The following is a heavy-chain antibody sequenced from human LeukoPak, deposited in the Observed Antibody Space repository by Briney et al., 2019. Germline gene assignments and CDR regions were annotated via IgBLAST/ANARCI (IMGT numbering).Heavy chain of an antibody. CDR1: GYSISSGYY. D-gene: IGHD2-2*01. V-gene: IGHV4-38-2*01. CDR3: ARLPGLDCSSTSCYGTYYMDV. J-gene: IGHJ6*03. CDR2: IYHSGST. Sequence: SETLSLTCAVSGYSISSGYYWGWIRQPPGKGLEWIGSIYHSGSTYYNPSLKSRVTISVDTSKNQFSLKLSSVTAADTAVYYCARLPGLDCSSTSCYGTYYMDVWGKGTTVTVSS.